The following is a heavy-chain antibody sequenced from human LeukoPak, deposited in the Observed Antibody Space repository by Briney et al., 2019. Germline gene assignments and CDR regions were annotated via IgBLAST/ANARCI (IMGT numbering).Heavy chain of an antibody. J-gene: IGHJ4*02. V-gene: IGHV1-69*01. D-gene: IGHD4-23*01. Sequence: KISCKGSGYSFTSYWIGWVRQAPGQGLEWMGGIIPIFGTANYAQKFQGRVTITADESTSTAYMELSSLRSEDTAVYYCARNDYGGNSESVYWGQGTLVTVSS. CDR3: ARNDYGGNSESVY. CDR2: IIPIFGTA. CDR1: GYSFTSYW.